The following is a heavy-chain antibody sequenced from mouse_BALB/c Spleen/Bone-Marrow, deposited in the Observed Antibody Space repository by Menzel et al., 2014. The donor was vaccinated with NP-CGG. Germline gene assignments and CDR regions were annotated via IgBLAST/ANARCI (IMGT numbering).Heavy chain of an antibody. D-gene: IGHD4-1*02. CDR3: ARFSTVYYFGY. Sequence: QVQLQQPGPELVKPGASVKISCKASGYAFSSSWMNWVKQRPGQGLEWIGRIYPGDGDTNYNGKFKGKATLTADKSSSTAYMQLSSLTSVDSAVYFCARFSTVYYFGYWGQGTTLTVSS. CDR2: IYPGDGDT. V-gene: IGHV1-82*01. J-gene: IGHJ2*01. CDR1: GYAFSSSW.